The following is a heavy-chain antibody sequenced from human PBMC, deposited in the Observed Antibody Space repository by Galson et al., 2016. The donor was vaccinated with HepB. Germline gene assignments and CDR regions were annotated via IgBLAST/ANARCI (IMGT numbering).Heavy chain of an antibody. CDR1: GFTFGAYT. CDR3: ARDRGYWGMDV. V-gene: IGHV3-21*03. D-gene: IGHD6-25*01. CDR2: VSSDSLSK. Sequence: SLRLSCAASGFTFGAYTMNWVRQSPGKGLEWVSTVSSDSLSKYYADSVGGRFTVSRDNVNNALFLQMNSLRADDTGAYYCARDRGYWGMDVWGQGMTVTVSS. J-gene: IGHJ6*02.